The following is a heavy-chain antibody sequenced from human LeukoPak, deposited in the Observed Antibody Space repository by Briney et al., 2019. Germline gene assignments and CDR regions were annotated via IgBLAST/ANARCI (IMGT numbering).Heavy chain of an antibody. CDR3: TTGAARLAINYYYYMDV. J-gene: IGHJ6*03. CDR2: IKSKTDGGTT. V-gene: IGHV3-15*01. Sequence: GGSLRLSCAASGFTFSNAWMSWVRQAPGKGLEWVGRIKSKTDGGTTDYAAPVKGRFTISRDDSKNTLYLQMNSLKTEDTAVYYCTTGAARLAINYYYYMDVWGKGTTVTVSS. CDR1: GFTFSNAW. D-gene: IGHD6-6*01.